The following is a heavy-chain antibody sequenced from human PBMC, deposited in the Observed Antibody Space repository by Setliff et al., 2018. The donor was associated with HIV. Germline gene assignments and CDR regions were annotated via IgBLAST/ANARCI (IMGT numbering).Heavy chain of an antibody. CDR1: GGSISSGGYY. CDR2: IYYSGST. V-gene: IGHV4-31*03. Sequence: SETLSLTCTVSGGSISSGGYYWSWIRQHPGKGLEWIGYIYYSGSTYYNPSLKSRVTISVDMSKTQFSLNLRSVTAADTAVYYCVRELLGSGGTVPEVNFFDSWGQGTLVTVSS. J-gene: IGHJ5*01. D-gene: IGHD1-26*01. CDR3: VRELLGSGGTVPEVNFFDS.